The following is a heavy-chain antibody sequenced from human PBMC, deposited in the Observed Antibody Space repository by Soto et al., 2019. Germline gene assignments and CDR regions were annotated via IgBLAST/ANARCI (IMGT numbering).Heavy chain of an antibody. V-gene: IGHV3-23*01. D-gene: IGHD3-10*01. J-gene: IGHJ4*02. CDR3: AKDRAPVVLRGEDY. CDR1: GFTFSSYA. Sequence: LRLSCAASGFTFSSYAMNWVRQAPGKGLEWVSAISGSGGSTYYADSVKGRFTISRDNSKNTLYLQMNSLRAEDTAVYYCAKDRAPVVLRGEDYWGQGTLVTVSS. CDR2: ISGSGGST.